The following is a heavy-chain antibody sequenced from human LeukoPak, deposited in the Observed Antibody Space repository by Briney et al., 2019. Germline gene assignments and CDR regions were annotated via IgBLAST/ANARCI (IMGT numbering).Heavy chain of an antibody. D-gene: IGHD5-24*01. J-gene: IGHJ4*02. Sequence: PSETLSLTCAVYGGSFSGYYWSWIRQPPGKGLEWIGEINHSGSTNYNPSLKSRVTISVDTSKNQFSLKLSSVTAADTAVYYCARAQLKEMATIDYWGQGTLVTVSS. CDR3: ARAQLKEMATIDY. V-gene: IGHV4-34*01. CDR2: INHSGST. CDR1: GGSFSGYY.